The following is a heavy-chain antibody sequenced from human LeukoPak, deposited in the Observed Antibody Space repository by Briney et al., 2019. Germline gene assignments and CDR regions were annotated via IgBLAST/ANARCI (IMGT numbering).Heavy chain of an antibody. Sequence: SETLSLTCTVSGYSISSGYYWGWIRQPPGKGLEWIGSIYHTGSTYYNPSLKSRVTISVDTSKNHFSLKLSSVTAADTAAYYCARDEGDYFFDYWGQGTLVTVSS. V-gene: IGHV4-38-2*02. CDR2: IYHTGST. CDR1: GYSISSGYY. D-gene: IGHD3-16*01. J-gene: IGHJ4*02. CDR3: ARDEGDYFFDY.